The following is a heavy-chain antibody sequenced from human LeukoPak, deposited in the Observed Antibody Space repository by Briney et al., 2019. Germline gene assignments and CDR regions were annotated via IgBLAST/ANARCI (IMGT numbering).Heavy chain of an antibody. J-gene: IGHJ5*02. Sequence: AETLSLPCAVYGGSFSGYYWSWIRQPPGKGLEWIGEINHSGSTNYNPSLKSRVTISVDTSKNQFSLKLSSVTAADTAVYYCARRFVVVVAATGSLWFDPWGQGTLVTVSS. CDR3: ARRFVVVVAATGSLWFDP. CDR1: GGSFSGYY. V-gene: IGHV4-34*01. CDR2: INHSGST. D-gene: IGHD2-15*01.